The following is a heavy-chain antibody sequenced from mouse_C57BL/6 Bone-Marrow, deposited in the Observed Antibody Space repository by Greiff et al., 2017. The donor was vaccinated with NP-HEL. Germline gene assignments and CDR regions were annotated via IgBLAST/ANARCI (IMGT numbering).Heavy chain of an antibody. Sequence: VQLQQSGTVLARPGASVKMSCKASGYAFTNYLIEWVKQRPGQGLEWIGVINPGSGGTNYNEKFKGKATLTADKSSSTAYMQLSSLTSEDSAVYFCARGGIYYDYAWFAYWGQGTLVTVSA. CDR2: INPGSGGT. CDR1: GYAFTNYL. CDR3: ARGGIYYDYAWFAY. V-gene: IGHV1-54*01. J-gene: IGHJ3*01. D-gene: IGHD2-4*01.